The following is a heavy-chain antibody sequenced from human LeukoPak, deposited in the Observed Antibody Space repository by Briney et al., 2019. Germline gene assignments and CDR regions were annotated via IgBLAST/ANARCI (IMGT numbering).Heavy chain of an antibody. CDR1: GGSFSSDDYY. J-gene: IGHJ4*02. D-gene: IGHD7-27*01. V-gene: IGHV4-30-4*01. CDR3: ARDQSHHWVFDY. CDR2: IFYSGST. Sequence: PSQTLSLTCTVSGGSFSSDDYYWSWVRQPPGKGLEWIGYIFYSGSTYYNPSLKSRVTISVDTSKNQYSLKLSSVTAADTAVYYCARDQSHHWVFDYWGQGTLVTVSS.